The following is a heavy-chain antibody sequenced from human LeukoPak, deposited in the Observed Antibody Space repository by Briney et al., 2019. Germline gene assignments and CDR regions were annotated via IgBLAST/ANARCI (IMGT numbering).Heavy chain of an antibody. CDR2: ISACNGNT. Sequence: ASVKVSCKASGYTFTSYGISWVRQAPGQGLEWMGWISACNGNTNYAQKLQGRVTMTTDTSTSTAYMELRSLRSDDTAVYYCARVAIVVVPAAQPVDYWGQGTLVTVSS. J-gene: IGHJ4*02. V-gene: IGHV1-18*01. CDR1: GYTFTSYG. CDR3: ARVAIVVVPAAQPVDY. D-gene: IGHD2-2*03.